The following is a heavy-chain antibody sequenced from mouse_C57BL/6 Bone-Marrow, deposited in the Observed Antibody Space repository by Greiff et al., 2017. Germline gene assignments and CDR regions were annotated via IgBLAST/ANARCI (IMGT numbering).Heavy chain of an antibody. J-gene: IGHJ4*01. CDR3: ARSRNYYAMDY. CDR2: IDPEIGDT. CDR1: GFNIKDDY. V-gene: IGHV14-4*01. Sequence: EVKLQQSGAELVRPGASVKLSCTASGFNIKDDYIHWVKQRPEQGLEWIGWIDPEIGDTEYASKFQGKATITADTSSNTAYLQLSSLTSEDTAIYYCARSRNYYAMDYWGQGTSVTVSS.